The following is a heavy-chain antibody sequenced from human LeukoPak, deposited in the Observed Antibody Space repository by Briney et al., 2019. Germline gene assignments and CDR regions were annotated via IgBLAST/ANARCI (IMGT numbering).Heavy chain of an antibody. V-gene: IGHV3-23*01. CDR1: GFTFSGFA. Sequence: GGSLRLSCVASGFTFSGFAMSWVRQAPGKGLEWVSNIRDSGATTYYADSVKGRFTISRDNSKNTIYLQMNSLRVEDTAIYYCAKTMGAIDHDYWGQGTLVTVSS. CDR3: AKTMGAIDHDY. CDR2: IRDSGATT. D-gene: IGHD1-26*01. J-gene: IGHJ4*02.